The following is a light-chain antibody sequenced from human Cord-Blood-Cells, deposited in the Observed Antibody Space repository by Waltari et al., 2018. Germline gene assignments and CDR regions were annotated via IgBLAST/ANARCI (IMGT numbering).Light chain of an antibody. CDR3: QQRSNWYT. CDR2: DAS. CDR1: QSVSSY. Sequence: EIVLTQSPATLSLSPVERATLPCRASQSVSSYLAGYQQKPGQAPRLLIYDASNRATGIPARFSGSGSGTDFTLTISSLEPEDFAVYYCQQRSNWYTFGQGTKLEIK. V-gene: IGKV3-11*01. J-gene: IGKJ2*01.